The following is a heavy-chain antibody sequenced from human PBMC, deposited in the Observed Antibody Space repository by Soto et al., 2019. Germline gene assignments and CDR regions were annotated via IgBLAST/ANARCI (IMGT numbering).Heavy chain of an antibody. J-gene: IGHJ5*02. D-gene: IGHD3-22*01. Sequence: GESLKISCKGSGYSFTSYWIGWVRQMPGKGLEWMGIIYPGDSDTRYSPSFQGQVTISADKSISTAYLQWSSLKASDTPMYYCARKGYYDSSGSYNWFDPWGQGTLGTVSS. V-gene: IGHV5-51*01. CDR1: GYSFTSYW. CDR3: ARKGYYDSSGSYNWFDP. CDR2: IYPGDSDT.